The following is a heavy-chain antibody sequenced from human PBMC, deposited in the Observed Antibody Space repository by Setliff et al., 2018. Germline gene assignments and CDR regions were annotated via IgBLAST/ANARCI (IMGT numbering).Heavy chain of an antibody. V-gene: IGHV3-30-3*02. Sequence: GGSLRLSCEGSGFNFSSYSMHWVRQAPGKGLQWVAVISYDGTNKYYADSVKVRFTISRDNSKNTLYLQMNSLRAEDTAVYYCAKSNLEPSDYWGQGTLVTVSS. CDR2: ISYDGTNK. CDR1: GFNFSSYS. J-gene: IGHJ4*02. CDR3: AKSNLEPSDY.